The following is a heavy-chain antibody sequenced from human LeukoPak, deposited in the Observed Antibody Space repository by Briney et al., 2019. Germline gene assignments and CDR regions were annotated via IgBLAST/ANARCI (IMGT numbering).Heavy chain of an antibody. CDR1: GYTFTSYY. CDR3: ARSRGYCSGGSCYSYFAMDV. CDR2: INPSGGDT. J-gene: IGHJ6*02. V-gene: IGHV1-46*01. D-gene: IGHD2-15*01. Sequence: AASVTVTCKGSGYTFTSYYMHWVRQAPGQGLEWMGIINPSGGDTSYAQKFQGRVTMTRDTSTSTVYMELSSLRSEDTAVYYCARSRGYCSGGSCYSYFAMDVWGQGTTVTVSS.